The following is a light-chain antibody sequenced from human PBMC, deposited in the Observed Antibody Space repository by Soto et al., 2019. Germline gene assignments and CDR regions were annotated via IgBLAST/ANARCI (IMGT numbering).Light chain of an antibody. Sequence: DIQMTQSPSSLSASVGDRVTITCRASQSISSYLNWYQHKPGKAPKLLIYGASTLQSGVTSRFSGSGSGTDFTLTISSLQLEDFATYYCQQSYSNSLTFGGGTKVEIK. CDR1: QSISSY. J-gene: IGKJ4*01. CDR2: GAS. CDR3: QQSYSNSLT. V-gene: IGKV1-39*01.